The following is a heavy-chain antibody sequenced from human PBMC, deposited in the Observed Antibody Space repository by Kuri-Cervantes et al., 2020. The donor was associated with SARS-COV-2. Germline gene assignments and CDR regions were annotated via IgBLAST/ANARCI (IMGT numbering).Heavy chain of an antibody. J-gene: IGHJ6*02. CDR3: AKTTPGSTSRIFYGMEV. CDR1: GFTVSSNY. CDR2: IYNDGTT. V-gene: IGHV3-53*01. Sequence: GGSLRLSCAASGFTVSSNYMSWVRQAPGKGLEWVSIIYNDGTTYYADSVKGRFTTPRDNSKNMVYLQVNSLRAEDTAVYYCAKTTPGSTSRIFYGMEVWGQGTTVTVSS. D-gene: IGHD2-2*01.